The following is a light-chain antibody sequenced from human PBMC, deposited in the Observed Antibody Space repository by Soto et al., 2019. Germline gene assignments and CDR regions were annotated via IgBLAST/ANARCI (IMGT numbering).Light chain of an antibody. Sequence: DIQMTQSPSSLSASVGDRVTITCRASQSISSYLNWYQQKPGKAPKLLIYAASSLQSGVPSRFSGSGSGTDFTLTISSLQPEYFATDYSHPRYCTLWTFGQVTMLDIK. CDR3: HPRYCTLWT. CDR2: AAS. J-gene: IGKJ1*01. V-gene: IGKV1-39*01. CDR1: QSISSY.